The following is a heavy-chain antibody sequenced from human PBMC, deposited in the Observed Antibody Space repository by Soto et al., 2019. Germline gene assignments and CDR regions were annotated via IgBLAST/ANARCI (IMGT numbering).Heavy chain of an antibody. CDR2: INLSADRT. V-gene: IGHV1-46*03. J-gene: IGHJ4*02. CDR1: GYIFTNYY. Sequence: ASVKVSCKASGYIFTNYYIHWVRQAPGQGLEWMGIINLSADRTSYAQKLQGRFNVTMDTSTSTVYMELGSLRSEDTAVYYCVRDPSSGYRSFDYWGQGTLVTVSS. D-gene: IGHD3-22*01. CDR3: VRDPSSGYRSFDY.